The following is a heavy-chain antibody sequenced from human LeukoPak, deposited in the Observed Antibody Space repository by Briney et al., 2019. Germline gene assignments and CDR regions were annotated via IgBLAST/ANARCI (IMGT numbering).Heavy chain of an antibody. Sequence: ASVKVSCKASGYTLTSYGISWVRQAPGQGLEWMGWISAYNGNTIYAQKLQGRVTMTRDTSISTAYMELSRLRSDDTAVYYCARLYCSGGSCYLTHNWFDPWGQGTLVTVSS. V-gene: IGHV1-18*01. J-gene: IGHJ5*02. CDR2: ISAYNGNT. D-gene: IGHD2-15*01. CDR1: GYTLTSYG. CDR3: ARLYCSGGSCYLTHNWFDP.